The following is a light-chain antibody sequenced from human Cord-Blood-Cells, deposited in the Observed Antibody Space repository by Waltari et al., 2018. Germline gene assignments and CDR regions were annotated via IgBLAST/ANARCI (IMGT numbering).Light chain of an antibody. J-gene: IGKJ2*01. Sequence: EIVLTQSPGTLSLSPGERATLSCRASQSVSSSYLAWYQQKPGQAPRLLIYGASSRHTGIPARFSGSGSGTDFTLTISSLEPEDFAVYYCQQYGSSPYTFGQGTKLEIK. V-gene: IGKV3-20*01. CDR1: QSVSSSY. CDR3: QQYGSSPYT. CDR2: GAS.